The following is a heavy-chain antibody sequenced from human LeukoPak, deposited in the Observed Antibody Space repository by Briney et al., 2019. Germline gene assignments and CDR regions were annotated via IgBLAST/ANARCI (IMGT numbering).Heavy chain of an antibody. D-gene: IGHD1-26*01. Sequence: PGGSLRLSCAASGFTFSSYAMHWVRQAPGKGLEWVAVISYDGSNKYYADSVKGRFTISRDNAKNSLYLQMNSLRAEDTAVYYCARDSGSYGELYFDYWGQGTLVTVSS. CDR1: GFTFSSYA. J-gene: IGHJ4*02. V-gene: IGHV3-30*04. CDR2: ISYDGSNK. CDR3: ARDSGSYGELYFDY.